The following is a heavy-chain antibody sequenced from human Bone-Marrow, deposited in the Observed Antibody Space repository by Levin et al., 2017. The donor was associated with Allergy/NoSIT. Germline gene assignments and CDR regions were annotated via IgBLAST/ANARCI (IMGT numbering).Heavy chain of an antibody. CDR1: GFSLTTDGVG. CDR3: AHRQRKTDGWYTFHY. Sequence: ESGPTLVKPTQTLRLTCTFSGFSLTTDGVGVGWIRQPPGKALEWLALIYWDDVGRYSPSLKSRLTITKDTSRNQVHLTMTSMDPVDTATYYCAHRQRKTDGWYTFHYWGQGILVTVSS. D-gene: IGHD6-19*01. CDR2: IYWDDVG. J-gene: IGHJ4*02. V-gene: IGHV2-5*02.